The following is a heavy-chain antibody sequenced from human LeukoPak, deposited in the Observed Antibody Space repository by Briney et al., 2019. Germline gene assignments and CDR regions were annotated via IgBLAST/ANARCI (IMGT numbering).Heavy chain of an antibody. CDR3: VEETRGTTVYY. D-gene: IGHD4-17*01. CDR2: IFGDST. V-gene: IGHV3-66*01. J-gene: IGHJ4*02. Sequence: GGSLRLSCAVSGSSVSDNYMSWVRQTPGGGLEWVSVIFGDSTYYIDSVKGRFTISRDNSKNMLFLQMDSLRVEDTAVYYCVEETRGTTVYYWGQGTLVTVSS. CDR1: GSSVSDNY.